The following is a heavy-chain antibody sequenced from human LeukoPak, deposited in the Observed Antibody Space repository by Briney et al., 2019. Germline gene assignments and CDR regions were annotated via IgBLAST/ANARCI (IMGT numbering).Heavy chain of an antibody. CDR2: INSDGRST. D-gene: IGHD3-10*01. J-gene: IGHJ4*02. CDR1: GFTFSSYS. Sequence: PGGSLRLSCAASGFTFSSYSMNWVRQAPGKGLVWVSRINSDGRSTAYADSVRGRFTISRDNAKNTLYLQMNSLRAEDTAAYYCARGSWAYGSGLLDYWGQGTLVTVSS. CDR3: ARGSWAYGSGLLDY. V-gene: IGHV3-74*01.